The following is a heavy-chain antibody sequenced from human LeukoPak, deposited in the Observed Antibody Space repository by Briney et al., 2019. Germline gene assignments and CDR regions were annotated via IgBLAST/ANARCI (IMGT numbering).Heavy chain of an antibody. CDR1: GINFNDAW. CDR3: TTLYFGSGHDY. CDR2: TKSKIDGATT. J-gene: IGHJ4*02. D-gene: IGHD3-9*01. V-gene: IGHV3-15*01. Sequence: GGSLRLSCAVSGINFNDAWMSWVRQAPGKGLEWVGRTKSKIDGATTDYAAPVKGRFTISRDDSKNTLYLQMNSLKAEDTAVYFCTTLYFGSGHDYWGQGTLVTVSS.